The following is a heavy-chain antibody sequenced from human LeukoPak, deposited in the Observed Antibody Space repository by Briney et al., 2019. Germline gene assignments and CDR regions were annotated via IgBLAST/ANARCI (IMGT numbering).Heavy chain of an antibody. CDR1: CGSISSYY. V-gene: IGHV4-4*07. D-gene: IGHD1-1*01. CDR2: IYTSGTT. CDR3: ASSRGN. J-gene: IGHJ4*02. Sequence: SSETLSLTCTVSCGSISSYYWSWIRQPAGKGLEWIGRIYTSGTTNYNPSLKRRVTMSVDTSKNQFSLKLSSVTAADTAVYYCASSRGNWGQGTLVTVSS.